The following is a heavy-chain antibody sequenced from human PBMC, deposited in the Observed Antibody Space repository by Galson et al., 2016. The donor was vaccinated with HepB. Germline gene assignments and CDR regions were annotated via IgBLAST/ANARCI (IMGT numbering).Heavy chain of an antibody. CDR3: ARDRVDIVAAPSSIRNYYGMDV. D-gene: IGHD5-12*01. J-gene: IGHJ6*02. CDR1: GFTFRAYT. CDR2: ISSGSRHI. V-gene: IGHV3-21*04. Sequence: SLRLSCAASGFTFRAYTMNWVRQAPGKGLQWVSSISSGSRHISNADSLKGRFSTSRDDAKNSVFLQMNSLTVDDTAKYFCARDRVDIVAAPSSIRNYYGMDVWGQGTTVTVSS.